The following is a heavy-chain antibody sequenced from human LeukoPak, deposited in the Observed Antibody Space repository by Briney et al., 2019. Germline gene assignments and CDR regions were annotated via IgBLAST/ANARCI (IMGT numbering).Heavy chain of an antibody. V-gene: IGHV3-53*01. CDR3: ASRAGYDFWSGTDY. CDR1: GFTVSSNY. J-gene: IGHJ4*02. D-gene: IGHD3-3*01. Sequence: AGGSLRLSCAASGFTVSSNYMSWVRQAPGKGLEWVSVIYSGGSTYYADSVKGRFTISRDNSKNTLYLQMNSLRAEDTAVYYCASRAGYDFWSGTDYWGQGTLVTVSS. CDR2: IYSGGST.